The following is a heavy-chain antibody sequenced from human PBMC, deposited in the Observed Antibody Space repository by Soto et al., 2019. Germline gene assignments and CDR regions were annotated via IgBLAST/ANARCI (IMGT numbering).Heavy chain of an antibody. CDR3: ARDPAIVVVAATPDY. V-gene: IGHV3-33*01. Sequence: PGESLKISCAASGFTFSSYGMHWVRQAPGKGLEWVAVIWYDGSNKYYADSVKGRFTISRDNSKNTLYLQMNSLRAEDTAVYYCARDPAIVVVAATPDYWGQGTLVTVSS. CDR2: IWYDGSNK. D-gene: IGHD2-15*01. J-gene: IGHJ4*02. CDR1: GFTFSSYG.